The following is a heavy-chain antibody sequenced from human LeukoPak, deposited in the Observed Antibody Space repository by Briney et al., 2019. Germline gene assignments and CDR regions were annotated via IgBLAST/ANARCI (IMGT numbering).Heavy chain of an antibody. V-gene: IGHV3-7*01. Sequence: PGGSLRLSCAASEFSFSTNWMHWVRQTPGEGLEWVAELNEGGSVKYYVDSVKGRFTISRDNAKSLLFLQMYNLRTEDTGVYFCANVPRSTVSYWGRGTLVTASS. CDR3: ANVPRSTVSY. CDR1: EFSFSTNW. J-gene: IGHJ4*02. CDR2: LNEGGSVK. D-gene: IGHD2-2*01.